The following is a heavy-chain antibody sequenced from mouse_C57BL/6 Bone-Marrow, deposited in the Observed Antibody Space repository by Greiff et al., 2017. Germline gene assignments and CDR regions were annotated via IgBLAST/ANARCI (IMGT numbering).Heavy chain of an antibody. V-gene: IGHV1-55*01. D-gene: IGHD1-1*01. CDR3: ARSPLCYYGSTYWYFDV. CDR1: GYTFTSYW. Sequence: VQLQQSGAELVKPGASVKMSCKASGYTFTSYWITWVKQRPGQGLEWIGDIYPGSGSTNYNEKFKSKASLTVDTSSSTAYMQLSSLTSEDSAVYYCARSPLCYYGSTYWYFDVWGTGTTVTVSS. CDR2: IYPGSGST. J-gene: IGHJ1*03.